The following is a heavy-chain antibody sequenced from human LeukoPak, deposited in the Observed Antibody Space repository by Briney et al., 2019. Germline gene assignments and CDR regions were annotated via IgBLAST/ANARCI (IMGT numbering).Heavy chain of an antibody. CDR1: GFTFNTYS. V-gene: IGHV3-21*04. J-gene: IGHJ4*02. CDR2: ITSGSSYI. CDR3: ARDVGNTDLGD. D-gene: IGHD2-15*01. Sequence: KPGGSLRLSCAASGFTFNTYSMNWVRQAPGKGLEWVSSITSGSSYIYYADSVKGRFTISRDNAKNSLYLQMNSLRAEDTAVYYCARDVGNTDLGDWGQGTLVTVSS.